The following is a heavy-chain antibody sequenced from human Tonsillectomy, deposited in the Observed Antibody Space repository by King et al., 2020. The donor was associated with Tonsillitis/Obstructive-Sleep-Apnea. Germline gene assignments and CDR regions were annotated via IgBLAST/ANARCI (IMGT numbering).Heavy chain of an antibody. Sequence: QLVQSGAEVKKPGASVKVSCKSSGYIFTGYHMHWVRQAPGQGLEWMGWINPNTGGTNYAQKFQGRVTMTRDTSISTAYMELSRLRSDDTAVYYCARGGDIVVVAGAGYGMDAWGQGTTVTVSS. CDR3: ARGGDIVVVAGAGYGMDA. CDR1: GYIFTGYH. J-gene: IGHJ6*02. V-gene: IGHV1-2*02. D-gene: IGHD2-2*01. CDR2: INPNTGGT.